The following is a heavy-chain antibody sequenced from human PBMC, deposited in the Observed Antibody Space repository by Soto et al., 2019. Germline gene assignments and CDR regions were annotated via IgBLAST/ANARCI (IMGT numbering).Heavy chain of an antibody. J-gene: IGHJ5*02. CDR2: MNPNSGNT. D-gene: IGHD2-15*01. CDR1: GYTFTSYD. Sequence: ASVKVSCKASGYTFTSYDINWVRQATGQGLEWMGWMNPNSGNTGYAQKFQGRVTMTRNTSISTAYMELSSLRSEDTAVYYCARVLLGAAVVGALNWFDPWGQGTLVTVSS. V-gene: IGHV1-8*01. CDR3: ARVLLGAAVVGALNWFDP.